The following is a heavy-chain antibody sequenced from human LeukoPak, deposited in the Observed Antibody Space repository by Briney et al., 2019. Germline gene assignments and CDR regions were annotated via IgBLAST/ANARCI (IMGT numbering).Heavy chain of an antibody. D-gene: IGHD3-3*01. V-gene: IGHV4-39*01. CDR3: ASHPPFSKRGYFDY. Sequence: ASETLSLTCTVSGGSISSSSYYWAWIRQPPGKGLEWVGSIYYSGSTYYNPSLESRVTISVDTSKNQFSLKLSSVTAADTAVYHCASHPPFSKRGYFDYWGQGSLVTVSS. CDR2: IYYSGST. J-gene: IGHJ4*02. CDR1: GGSISSSSYY.